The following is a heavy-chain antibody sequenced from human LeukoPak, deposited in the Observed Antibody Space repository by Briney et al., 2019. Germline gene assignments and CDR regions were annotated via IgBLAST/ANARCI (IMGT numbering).Heavy chain of an antibody. J-gene: IGHJ3*02. CDR3: ARVGFHDRDAFDI. Sequence: ASVKVSCKASGYTFTSYDINWVRQATGQGLEWMRWMNPNSGNTGYAQKFQGRVTMTRNTSISTAYMELSSLRSEDTAVYYCARVGFHDRDAFDIWGQGTMVTVSS. CDR1: GYTFTSYD. CDR2: MNPNSGNT. D-gene: IGHD3-22*01. V-gene: IGHV1-8*01.